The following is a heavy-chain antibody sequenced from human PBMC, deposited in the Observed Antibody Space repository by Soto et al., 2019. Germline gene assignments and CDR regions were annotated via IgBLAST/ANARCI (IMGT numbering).Heavy chain of an antibody. CDR3: ARERTVAGNDY. CDR1: GDTFTSYD. J-gene: IGHJ4*02. CDR2: MNPNSGNT. D-gene: IGHD6-19*01. Sequence: ASVKVSCEASGDTFTSYDINWVRQATGQGLEWMGWMNPNSGNTGYAQKFQGRVTMTRNTSISTAYMELSSLRSEDTAVYYCARERTVAGNDYWGQGTLVTVSS. V-gene: IGHV1-8*01.